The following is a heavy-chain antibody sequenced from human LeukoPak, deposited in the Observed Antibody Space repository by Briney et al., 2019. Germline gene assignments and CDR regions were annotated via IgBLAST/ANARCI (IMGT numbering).Heavy chain of an antibody. V-gene: IGHV3-7*01. CDR2: IKYDGTGK. CDR1: GFTFSGHW. Sequence: HPGGSLRLSCTVSGFTFSGHWMNWVRQAPGKGLEWVANIKYDGTGKHYVASVEGRFTISRDNAKESVYLQMSNLRAEDTAVYYCATRNNLEYWGQGILVTVSS. J-gene: IGHJ4*02. CDR3: ATRNNLEY.